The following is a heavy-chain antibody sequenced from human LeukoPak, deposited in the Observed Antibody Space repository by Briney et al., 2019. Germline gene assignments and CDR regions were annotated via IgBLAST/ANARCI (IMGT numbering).Heavy chain of an antibody. J-gene: IGHJ6*04. CDR2: ISSSGSTK. V-gene: IGHV3-48*03. Sequence: PGGSLRLSCAASGFTFDEYGMNWVRQAPGKGLDWVSYISSSGSTKYYADSVKGRFTISRDNAKNSLYLQMNSLRAEDTAVYYCAELGITMIGGVWGKGTTVTISS. CDR3: AELGITMIGGV. D-gene: IGHD3-10*02. CDR1: GFTFDEYG.